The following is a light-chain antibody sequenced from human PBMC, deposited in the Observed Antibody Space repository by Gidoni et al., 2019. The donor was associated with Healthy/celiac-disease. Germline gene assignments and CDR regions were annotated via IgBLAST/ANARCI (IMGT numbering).Light chain of an antibody. CDR1: SSNIGNNY. Sequence: QSVLAQPPSVSAAPGPKFTHSCSGSSSNIGNNYVSWYQQLPGTAPKLLIYDNNKRPSGIPDRFSGSKSGTSATLGITGLQTGDEADYYCGTWDSSLSAVVFGGGTKLTVL. CDR2: DNN. CDR3: GTWDSSLSAVV. V-gene: IGLV1-51*01. J-gene: IGLJ2*01.